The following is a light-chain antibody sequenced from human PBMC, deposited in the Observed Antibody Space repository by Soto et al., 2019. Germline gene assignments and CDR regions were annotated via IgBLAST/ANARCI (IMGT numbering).Light chain of an antibody. J-gene: IGKJ4*01. V-gene: IGKV3-15*01. Sequence: EIVMTQSPATLSVSPGERATLSCRASQTVYNNLAWYQQKPGQPPRLLIYGASARATGIPARFSGSGSGTEFTLTISSLQSEDFAVYFCQQYSNWPLTFGGGTKVEIK. CDR1: QTVYNN. CDR3: QQYSNWPLT. CDR2: GAS.